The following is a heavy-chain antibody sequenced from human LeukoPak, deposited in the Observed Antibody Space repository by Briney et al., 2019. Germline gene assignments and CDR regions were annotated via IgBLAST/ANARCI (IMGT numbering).Heavy chain of an antibody. CDR1: GFTFSSYW. V-gene: IGHV3-7*01. CDR2: IKQDGSEK. J-gene: IGHJ4*02. CDR3: AREGDGDYSDY. D-gene: IGHD3-16*01. Sequence: PGGSLRLSCAASGFTFSSYWMSWVRQAPGKGLEWVANIKQDGSEKYYVDSVKGRFTISGDNAKNSLYLQMNSLRAEDTAVYYCAREGDGDYSDYWGQGTLVTVSS.